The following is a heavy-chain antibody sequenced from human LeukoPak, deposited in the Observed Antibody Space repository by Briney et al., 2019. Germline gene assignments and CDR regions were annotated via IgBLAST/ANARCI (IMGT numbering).Heavy chain of an antibody. J-gene: IGHJ4*02. CDR1: GGSISSGGYP. V-gene: IGHV4-39*01. Sequence: SETLSLICSVSGGSISSGGYPWSWIRQPPGKGLDWIGSIYYSGTTYYNPSLKSRVTISIDTSKNQFSLQLSSVTAADTAVYYCARQVAAHDYWGQGTLVTVSS. CDR2: IYYSGTT. D-gene: IGHD6-19*01. CDR3: ARQVAAHDY.